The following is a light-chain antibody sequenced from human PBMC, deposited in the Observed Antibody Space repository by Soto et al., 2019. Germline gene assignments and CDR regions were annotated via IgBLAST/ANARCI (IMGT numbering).Light chain of an antibody. Sequence: DNVMTQSPLSLPVTAGEPASISCRSGQSLLHSNGYDYLDWYLQKPGQSPQLLIYLGSNRASGVPDRFSGSGSGTDFTLKISRVEAEDVGVYYCMQPLQSWTFGQGTKVDIK. J-gene: IGKJ1*01. CDR3: MQPLQSWT. CDR1: QSLLHSNGYDY. CDR2: LGS. V-gene: IGKV2-28*01.